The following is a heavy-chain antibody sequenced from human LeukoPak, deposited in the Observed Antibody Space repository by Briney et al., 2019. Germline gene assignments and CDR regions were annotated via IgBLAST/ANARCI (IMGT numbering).Heavy chain of an antibody. CDR1: GYTFTGYY. CDR3: ARDPGFDSSGSDAFDI. CDR2: INPKSGDT. D-gene: IGHD3-22*01. J-gene: IGHJ3*02. V-gene: IGHV1-2*02. Sequence: ASVKVSCKASGYTFTGYYLHWVRQAPGQGLEWMGWINPKSGDTIYVQKFQGRVTMTRDTSISTAYMELSRLRSDDTAVYYCARDPGFDSSGSDAFDIWGQGTMVTVSS.